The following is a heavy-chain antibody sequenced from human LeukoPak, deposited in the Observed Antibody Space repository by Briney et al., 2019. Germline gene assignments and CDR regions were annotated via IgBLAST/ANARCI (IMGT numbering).Heavy chain of an antibody. Sequence: SETLSLTCAVYGGSFSGYYWSWIRQPPGKGLEWIWEINHSGSTNYNPSLKSRVTISVDTSKNQFSLKLSSVTAADTAVYYCARGITMIVVVTYNWFDPWGQGTLVTVSS. D-gene: IGHD3-22*01. CDR3: ARGITMIVVVTYNWFDP. CDR2: INHSGST. J-gene: IGHJ5*02. CDR1: GGSFSGYY. V-gene: IGHV4-34*01.